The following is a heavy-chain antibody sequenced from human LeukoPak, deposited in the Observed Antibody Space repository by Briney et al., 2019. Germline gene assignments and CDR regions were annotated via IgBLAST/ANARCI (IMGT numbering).Heavy chain of an antibody. V-gene: IGHV4-59*01. CDR2: IYYSGST. CDR3: ASVLSSSGWYDGWFDP. Sequence: SEPLSLTCTVSGGSISSYYWSWIRQPPGKGLEWIGYIYYSGSTNYNPSLKSRVTISVDTSKNQFSLKLSSVTAADTAVYYCASVLSSSGWYDGWFDPWGQGTLVTVSS. J-gene: IGHJ5*02. CDR1: GGSISSYY. D-gene: IGHD6-19*01.